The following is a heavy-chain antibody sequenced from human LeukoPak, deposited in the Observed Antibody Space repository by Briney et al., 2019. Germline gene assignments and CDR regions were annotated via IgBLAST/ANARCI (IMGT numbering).Heavy chain of an antibody. CDR2: VNQAGTQK. CDR3: TTDHVGATVEFDS. J-gene: IGHJ4*02. Sequence: PGGSLRLSCAASGFTFSTQWMSWVRQAPGKGLEWVAIVNQAGTQKYYVDSVKGRFTISRDNAENSLYLQMDSLRAEDTAIYYCTTDHVGATVEFDSWGPGTLVTVSS. V-gene: IGHV3-7*01. D-gene: IGHD1-26*01. CDR1: GFTFSTQW.